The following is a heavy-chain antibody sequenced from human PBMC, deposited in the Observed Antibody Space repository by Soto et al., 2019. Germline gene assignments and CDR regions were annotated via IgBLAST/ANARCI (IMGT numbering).Heavy chain of an antibody. CDR3: ARIGYDSGTYTTL. CDR2: IHYTWTT. CDR1: GGSITSDY. Sequence: PSETLSLTCTVSGGSITSDYCSWIRQPPGKGLEYIGYIHYTWTTNYNPSLKSRLIISIDTSRTQFSLKLSSVTAADTAVYYCARIGYDSGTYTTLWGQGTLVTSPQ. V-gene: IGHV4-59*01. J-gene: IGHJ4*02. D-gene: IGHD3-10*01.